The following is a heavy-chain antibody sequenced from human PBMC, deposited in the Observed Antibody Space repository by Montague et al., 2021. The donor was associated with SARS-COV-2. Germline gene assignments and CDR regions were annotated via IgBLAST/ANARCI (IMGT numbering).Heavy chain of an antibody. CDR1: GTTRKNNYY. J-gene: IGHJ4*02. D-gene: IGHD3-3*01. CDR3: ARGIDFGLVASRSHYFDT. CDR2: LYYSGNA. Sequence: SETLSLTCSFSGTTRKNNYYLGWIRQPPGKGLEWVGSLYYSGNAXYSPSLRSRVTISVDTSRNQFSLQLTSVTVADTAIYYCARGIDFGLVASRSHYFDTWGQGTLVSVSS. V-gene: IGHV4-39*01.